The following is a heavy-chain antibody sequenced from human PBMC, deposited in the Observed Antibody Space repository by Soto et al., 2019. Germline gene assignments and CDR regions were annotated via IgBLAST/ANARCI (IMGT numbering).Heavy chain of an antibody. V-gene: IGHV1-8*01. J-gene: IGHJ4*02. CDR3: ARGPVGATAGPIDY. CDR1: GYTFTSYD. D-gene: IGHD1-26*01. Sequence: QVQLVQSGAEVKKPGASVKVSCKASGYTFTSYDIKWVRQATGQGLEWMGWMNPNSGNTGYAQKFQGRVTMTSNTAISTAYKELSSLRSEDTAVYYCARGPVGATAGPIDYWGQGTLVTVSS. CDR2: MNPNSGNT.